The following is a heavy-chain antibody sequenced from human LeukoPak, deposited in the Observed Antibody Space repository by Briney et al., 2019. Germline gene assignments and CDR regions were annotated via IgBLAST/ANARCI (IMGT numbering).Heavy chain of an antibody. Sequence: SETLSLTCAIYGGSFSHYYWSWIRQPAGKGLEWIGRIHTSGRTNYNPSLKSRVTISADTSKNQFSLKLSSVTAADTAVYYCARGVTYYYDSSGYLYWGQGTLVTVSS. V-gene: IGHV4-59*10. D-gene: IGHD3-22*01. CDR2: IHTSGRT. CDR1: GGSFSHYY. CDR3: ARGVTYYYDSSGYLY. J-gene: IGHJ4*02.